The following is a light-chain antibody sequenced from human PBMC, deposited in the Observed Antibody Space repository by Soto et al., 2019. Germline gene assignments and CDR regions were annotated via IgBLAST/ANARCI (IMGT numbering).Light chain of an antibody. V-gene: IGKV3-15*01. Sequence: EIEMTQSPATLPVSPGERATLSCRASQSVSTKLAWYQQKPGQAPRLLIYGASPRAPGFPARFTGSGSGTEFTLTIRSLQSEDFAVYYCQQYNDWPSNTFGQGTKLEIK. CDR2: GAS. CDR3: QQYNDWPSNT. J-gene: IGKJ2*01. CDR1: QSVSTK.